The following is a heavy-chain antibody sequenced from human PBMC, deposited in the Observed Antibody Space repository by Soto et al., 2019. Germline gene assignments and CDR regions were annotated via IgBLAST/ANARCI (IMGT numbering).Heavy chain of an antibody. CDR1: GGSFSGYY. J-gene: IGHJ4*02. V-gene: IGHV4-34*01. Sequence: QVQLQQWGAGLLKPSETLSLTCAVYGGSFSGYYWSWIRQPPGKGLEWIGEINHSGSTNYNPSPKSRVTISVDTSKNQFSLKLSSVTAADTAVYYCARVPGRAVATIDYWGQGTLVTVSS. CDR3: ARVPGRAVATIDY. D-gene: IGHD6-19*01. CDR2: INHSGST.